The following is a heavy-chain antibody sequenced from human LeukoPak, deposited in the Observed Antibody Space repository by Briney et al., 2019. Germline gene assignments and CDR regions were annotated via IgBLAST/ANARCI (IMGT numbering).Heavy chain of an antibody. D-gene: IGHD3-10*01. J-gene: IGHJ4*02. CDR3: ARGHGDFDY. CDR2: ISSVRNYK. Sequence: GGSLRLSCAASGLSFSYYTVTWVRQAPGRGLERVSSISSVRNYKSYADSMRGRFTISRDNAKSTLYLQMNSLRVEDTAVYYCARGHGDFDYWGQGTLVTVSS. CDR1: GLSFSYYT. V-gene: IGHV3-21*06.